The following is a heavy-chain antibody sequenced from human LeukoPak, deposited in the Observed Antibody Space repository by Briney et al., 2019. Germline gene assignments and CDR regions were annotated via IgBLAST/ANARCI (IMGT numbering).Heavy chain of an antibody. J-gene: IGHJ4*02. V-gene: IGHV3-74*01. Sequence: GSLRLSCAASGFTFSNYWMHWVRQAPGKGLVWVSRINSDGSSTSYADSVKGRFTISRDNAKNTLYLQMNSLRAEDTAVYYCVNMRRRAVAGTRSDYWGQGTLVTVSS. CDR2: INSDGSST. D-gene: IGHD6-19*01. CDR1: GFTFSNYW. CDR3: VNMRRRAVAGTRSDY.